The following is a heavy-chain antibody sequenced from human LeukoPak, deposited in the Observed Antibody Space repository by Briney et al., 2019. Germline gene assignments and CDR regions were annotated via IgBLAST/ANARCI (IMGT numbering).Heavy chain of an antibody. V-gene: IGHV1-46*01. CDR3: AREDYGDYVDAFDI. CDR1: GYTFTSYY. D-gene: IGHD4-17*01. CDR2: INPSGGST. Sequence: VAXVKVSCKASGYTFTSYYMHWVRQAPGQGLEWMGIINPSGGSTIYAQKFQGRVTMTRHTSTSTVYMELSSLRSEDTAVYYCAREDYGDYVDAFDIWGQGTMVTVSS. J-gene: IGHJ3*02.